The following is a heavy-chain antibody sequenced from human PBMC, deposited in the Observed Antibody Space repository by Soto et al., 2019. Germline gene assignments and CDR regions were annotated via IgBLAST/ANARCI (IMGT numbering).Heavy chain of an antibody. CDR3: AREMEDLVVVSATIRSRGMEV. CDR1: GYTFTSYG. V-gene: IGHV1-18*01. J-gene: IGHJ6*02. D-gene: IGHD2-2*01. Sequence: ASVKVSCKASGYTFTSYGISWVRQAPLQGLEWMGWISAYNGNTNYAQKLQGRVTMTTDTSTRTAYMELRSLRSDDTAVYFCAREMEDLVVVSATIRSRGMEVWGQGTTVTVS. CDR2: ISAYNGNT.